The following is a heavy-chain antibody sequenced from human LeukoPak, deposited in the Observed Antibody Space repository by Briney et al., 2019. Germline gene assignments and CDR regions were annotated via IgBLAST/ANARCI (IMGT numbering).Heavy chain of an antibody. Sequence: GSLRLSCAVSGFTVSSYYWSWIRQPPGKGLEWIGYIYYSGSTNYNPSLKSRVTISVDTSKNQFSLKLSSVTAADTAVYYCARGKPRYYDFWSGQTVRFDPWGQGTLVTVSS. CDR2: IYYSGST. V-gene: IGHV4-59*02. CDR3: ARGKPRYYDFWSGQTVRFDP. CDR1: GFTVSSYY. J-gene: IGHJ5*02. D-gene: IGHD3-3*01.